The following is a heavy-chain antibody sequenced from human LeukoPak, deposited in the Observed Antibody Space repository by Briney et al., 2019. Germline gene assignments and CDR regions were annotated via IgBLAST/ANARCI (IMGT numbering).Heavy chain of an antibody. Sequence: GGSLRLSCAASGFTFDDYAMHWVRQAPGKGLEWVSLISGEGGTIYSADSVKGRFTIYRDNSKNSLYLQMNSLRTEDTALYYCAKDKGGRQKLYWYFDLWGRGTLVTVSS. J-gene: IGHJ2*01. CDR2: ISGEGGTI. CDR3: AKDKGGRQKLYWYFDL. CDR1: GFTFDDYA. D-gene: IGHD1-26*01. V-gene: IGHV3-43*02.